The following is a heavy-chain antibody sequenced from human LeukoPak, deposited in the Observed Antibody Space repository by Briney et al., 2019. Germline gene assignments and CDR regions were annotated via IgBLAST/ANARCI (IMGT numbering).Heavy chain of an antibody. D-gene: IGHD3-3*01. Sequence: GGSLRLSCAASGFTVSSNYMSWVRQAPGKGLEWVSVIYSGGSTYYADSVKGRFTISRHNSKNTLYLQMNSLRAEDTAVYYCAGNDFWSGYYIVCWGQGTLVTVSS. CDR1: GFTVSSNY. CDR3: AGNDFWSGYYIVC. J-gene: IGHJ4*02. V-gene: IGHV3-53*04. CDR2: IYSGGST.